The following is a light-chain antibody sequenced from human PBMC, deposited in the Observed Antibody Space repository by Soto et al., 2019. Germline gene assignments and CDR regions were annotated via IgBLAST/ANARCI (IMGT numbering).Light chain of an antibody. Sequence: QSVLSQPRSVSGSPGQSVTITCTVNGSDVGGDSYLSWYQQHAGKGPKLMIYDVSKRPSVVPDRFSGSKSGNTASLTISGLQAEDDADYYCCSYAGSNTFYVFGTGTKVTVL. CDR1: GSDVGGDSY. CDR3: CSYAGSNTFYV. CDR2: DVS. V-gene: IGLV2-11*01. J-gene: IGLJ1*01.